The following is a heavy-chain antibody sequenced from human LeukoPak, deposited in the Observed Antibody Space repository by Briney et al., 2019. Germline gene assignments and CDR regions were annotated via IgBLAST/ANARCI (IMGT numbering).Heavy chain of an antibody. CDR1: GFSLSTSGMC. CDR3: ARGNYYDSSGYLAYFDY. J-gene: IGHJ4*02. D-gene: IGHD3-22*01. V-gene: IGHV2-70*11. Sequence: SGPTLVNPTQTLTLTCTFSGFSLSTSGMCVSWIRQPPGKALEWLARIDWDDDKYYSTSLKTRLTISKDTSKNQVVLTMTSMDPVDTATYYCARGNYYDSSGYLAYFDYWGQGTLVTVSS. CDR2: IDWDDDK.